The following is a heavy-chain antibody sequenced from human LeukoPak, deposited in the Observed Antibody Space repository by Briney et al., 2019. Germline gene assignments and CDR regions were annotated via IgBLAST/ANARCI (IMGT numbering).Heavy chain of an antibody. CDR3: AKDRNDWKQGIDS. Sequence: GGSLRLSCAASGFTFSSYAMSWVRQAPGKGLEWVSAISGSGHSTYYADSVKGRFTISRDNSKNTLYLQMNSLRVEDTAVYYCAKDRNDWKQGIDSWGQGTLVTVST. V-gene: IGHV3-23*01. J-gene: IGHJ4*02. CDR2: ISGSGHST. CDR1: GFTFSSYA. D-gene: IGHD1-1*01.